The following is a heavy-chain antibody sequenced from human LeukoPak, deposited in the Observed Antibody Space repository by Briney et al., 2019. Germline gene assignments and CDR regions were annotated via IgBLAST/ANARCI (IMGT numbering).Heavy chain of an antibody. CDR1: GGSFSGYY. Sequence: PSETLSLTCAVYGGSFSGYYWSWIRQPPGKGLEWIGEINHSGSTNYNPSLKSRVTISVDTSKNQFSLKLSSVTAADTAVYYRARRYSSSSFNWFDPWGQGTLVTVSS. CDR2: INHSGST. J-gene: IGHJ5*02. CDR3: ARRYSSSSFNWFDP. D-gene: IGHD6-6*01. V-gene: IGHV4-34*01.